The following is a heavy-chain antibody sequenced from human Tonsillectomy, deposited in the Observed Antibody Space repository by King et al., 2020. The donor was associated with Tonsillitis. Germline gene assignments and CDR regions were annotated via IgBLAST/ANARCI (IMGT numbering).Heavy chain of an antibody. CDR3: ARDQNYYDSSGYYRGGFDY. CDR2: IYYSGST. V-gene: IGHV4-59*01. D-gene: IGHD3-22*01. J-gene: IGHJ4*02. Sequence: QLQESGPGLVKPSETLSLTCTVSGGSISSYYWSWIRQPPGKGLEWIGDIYYSGSTNYNHSLKSRVTISVDTSKNQFSLKLSSVTAADTAVYYCARDQNYYDSSGYYRGGFDYWGQGTLVTVSS. CDR1: GGSISSYY.